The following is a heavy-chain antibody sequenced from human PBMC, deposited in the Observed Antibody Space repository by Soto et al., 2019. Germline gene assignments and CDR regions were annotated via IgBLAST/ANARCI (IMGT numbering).Heavy chain of an antibody. Sequence: QVHLVQSGAEVKNPGASVKVSCKASGYSFTRYGIGWARQAPGQGLEWMGWINAYNSNTNYAQNLQGRLTLTTDTPTTTAYMELRSLRSNDTAIYYCAMVDVYVTPSPQDVWGQGTTVTVSS. CDR3: AMVDVYVTPSPQDV. D-gene: IGHD3-16*01. J-gene: IGHJ6*02. CDR1: GYSFTRYG. CDR2: INAYNSNT. V-gene: IGHV1-18*01.